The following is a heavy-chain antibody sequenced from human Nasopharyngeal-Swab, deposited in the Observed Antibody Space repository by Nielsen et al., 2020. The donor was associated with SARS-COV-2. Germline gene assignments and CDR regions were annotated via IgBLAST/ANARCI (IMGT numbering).Heavy chain of an antibody. Sequence: GESLKISCAASGFTFRNYAMSWVRQSPGKGLEWVAAIAAFSGASTYYADSVKGRFTISRDNSKNTLFLQMKSLRAEDTAVYYCAKVRLPTTWFEETPIDYWGQGTQVTVSP. CDR1: GFTFRNYA. D-gene: IGHD3-10*01. CDR3: AKVRLPTTWFEETPIDY. J-gene: IGHJ4*02. CDR2: IAAFSGAST. V-gene: IGHV3-23*01.